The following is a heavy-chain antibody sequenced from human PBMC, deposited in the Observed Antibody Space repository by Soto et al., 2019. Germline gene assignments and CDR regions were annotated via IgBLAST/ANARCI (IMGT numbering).Heavy chain of an antibody. CDR3: AIEGIVVVPAATERGWFDP. D-gene: IGHD2-2*01. CDR2: IIPIFGTA. CDR1: GGTFSSYA. J-gene: IGHJ5*02. Sequence: QVQLVQSGAEVKKPGSSVKVSCKASGGTFSSYAISWVRQAPGQGLEWMGGIIPIFGTANYAQKFQGRVTITADESTSTAYMELSSLRSEDTAVYYCAIEGIVVVPAATERGWFDPWGQGTRVTVSS. V-gene: IGHV1-69*01.